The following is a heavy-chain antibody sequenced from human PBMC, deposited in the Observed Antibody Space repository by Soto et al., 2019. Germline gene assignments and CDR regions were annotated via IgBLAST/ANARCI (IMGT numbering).Heavy chain of an antibody. CDR1: GFTFSSYG. CDR3: AREWSGITGTGIFDY. D-gene: IGHD1-20*01. V-gene: IGHV3-33*01. CDR2: IWYDGSNK. Sequence: GGSLRLSCAASGFTFSSYGMHWVRQAPGKGLEWVAVIWYDGSNKYYADSVKGRFTISRDNSKNTLYLQMNSLRAEDTAVYYCAREWSGITGTGIFDYWGQGTLVTV. J-gene: IGHJ4*02.